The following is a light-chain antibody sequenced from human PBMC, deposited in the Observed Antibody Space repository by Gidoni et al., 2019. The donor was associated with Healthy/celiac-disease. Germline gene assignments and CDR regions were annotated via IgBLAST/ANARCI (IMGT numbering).Light chain of an antibody. J-gene: IGKJ1*01. V-gene: IGKV1-5*01. CDR2: DAS. CDR3: QQYNSYWGT. Sequence: GDRVTITCRASQSISSWLAWYQQKPGKAPKLLIYDASSLESGVPSRFSGSGSGTEFTLTISSLQPDDFATYYCQQYNSYWGTFGQGTKVEIK. CDR1: QSISSW.